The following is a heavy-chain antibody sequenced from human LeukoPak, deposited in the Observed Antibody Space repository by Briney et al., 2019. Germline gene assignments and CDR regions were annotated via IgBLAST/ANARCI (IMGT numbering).Heavy chain of an antibody. D-gene: IGHD3-3*01. CDR3: ARGVSYYDFWSGDWFDP. CDR2: IIPIFGTA. V-gene: IGHV1-69*13. J-gene: IGHJ5*02. CDR1: GGTFSSYA. Sequence: SVKVSCKASGGTFSSYAISWVRQAPGQGLEWMGGIIPIFGTANYAQKFQGRVTITADESTSTAYMELSSLRSEDTAMYYCARGVSYYDFWSGDWFDPWGQGTLVTVSS.